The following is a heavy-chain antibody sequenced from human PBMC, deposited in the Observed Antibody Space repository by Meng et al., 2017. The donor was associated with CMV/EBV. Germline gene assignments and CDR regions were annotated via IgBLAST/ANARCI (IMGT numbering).Heavy chain of an antibody. J-gene: IGHJ4*02. V-gene: IGHV1-18*01. CDR1: YNFNSYG. CDR3: ARPNYYDSSGYYPPDY. D-gene: IGHD3-22*01. Sequence: YNFNSYGISWVRQAPGQGLEWMGWISAYNGNTNYAQKLQGRVTMTTDTSTSTAYMELRSLRSDDTAVYYCARPNYYDSSGYYPPDYWGQGTLVTVSS. CDR2: ISAYNGNT.